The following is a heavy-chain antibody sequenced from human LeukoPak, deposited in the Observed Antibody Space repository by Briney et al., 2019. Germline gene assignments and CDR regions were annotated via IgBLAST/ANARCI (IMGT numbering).Heavy chain of an antibody. Sequence: PGRSLRLSCAASGFTFTHYAMHWVRQTPGKGLEWVAVIFYDGTIQYYSDSVRGRLIVSRDNPKNTLYLQMNSLRSEDTAVCYCARDGSSRVYYGSGTQGVWYYYYMDVWGKGTTVTISS. CDR3: ARDGSSRVYYGSGTQGVWYYYYMDV. V-gene: IGHV3-30*03. CDR1: GFTFTHYA. J-gene: IGHJ6*03. D-gene: IGHD3-10*01. CDR2: IFYDGTIQ.